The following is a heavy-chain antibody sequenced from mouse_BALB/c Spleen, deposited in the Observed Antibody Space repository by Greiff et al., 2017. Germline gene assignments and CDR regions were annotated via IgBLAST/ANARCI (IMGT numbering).Heavy chain of an antibody. J-gene: IGHJ4*01. CDR2: IYYSGTI. V-gene: IGHV3-5*02. CDR3: AREAPYPSYAMDY. Sequence: EVKLMESGPGLVKPSQTVSLTCTVTGISITTGNYRWSWIRQFPGNKLEWIGYIYYSGTITYNPSLTSRTTITRDTSKNQFFLEMNSLTAEDTATYYCAREAPYPSYAMDYWGQGTSVTVSS. CDR1: GISITTGNYR. D-gene: IGHD1-3*01.